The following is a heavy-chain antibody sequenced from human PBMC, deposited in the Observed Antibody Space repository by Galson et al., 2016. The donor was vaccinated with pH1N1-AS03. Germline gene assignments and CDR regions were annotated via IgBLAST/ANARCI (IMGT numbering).Heavy chain of an antibody. V-gene: IGHV3-64*01. CDR3: ARGPVSYANYWFPPPDY. Sequence: SLRLSCAAAGFTFSSYAMFWVRQAPGKGLEYVSAISGNGVSTYYANSVKGKFTISRDNSKNTLYLQMGSLRPEDMAVYYCARGPVSYANYWFPPPDYWGQGTRVTVSS. D-gene: IGHD4/OR15-4a*01. J-gene: IGHJ4*02. CDR1: GFTFSSYA. CDR2: ISGNGVST.